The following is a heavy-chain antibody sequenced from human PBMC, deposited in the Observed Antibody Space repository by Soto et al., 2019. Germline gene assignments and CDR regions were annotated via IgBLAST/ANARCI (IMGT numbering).Heavy chain of an antibody. CDR1: GGSISSGDYY. D-gene: IGHD6-19*01. Sequence: QVQLQESGPGLVKPSQTLSLTCTVSGGSISSGDYYWSWIRQPPEKGLEWIGYIYYSGCTYYNPYLKTSITISQDTSKSQFSLKLSSVTAADTAVYYCARITPGYCSGWFIDYWGQGTLVTVSS. CDR2: IYYSGCT. J-gene: IGHJ4*02. CDR3: ARITPGYCSGWFIDY. V-gene: IGHV4-30-4*01.